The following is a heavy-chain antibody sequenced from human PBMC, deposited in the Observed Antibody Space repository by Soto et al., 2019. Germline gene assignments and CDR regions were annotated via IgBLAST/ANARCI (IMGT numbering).Heavy chain of an antibody. Sequence: ASVKVSCKASGYTFTSYGISWVRQAPGQGLEWMGWISAYNGNTNYAQKLQGRVTMTTDTSTSTAYLELRSLRSDDTAVYYCARGPSGLDDYIWGSYRPLAEDPSFDYWGQGTLVTVSS. CDR2: ISAYNGNT. V-gene: IGHV1-18*01. D-gene: IGHD3-16*02. CDR1: GYTFTSYG. CDR3: ARGPSGLDDYIWGSYRPLAEDPSFDY. J-gene: IGHJ4*02.